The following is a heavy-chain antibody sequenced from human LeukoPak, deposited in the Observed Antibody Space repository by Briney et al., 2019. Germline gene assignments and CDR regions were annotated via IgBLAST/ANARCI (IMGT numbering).Heavy chain of an antibody. CDR1: GYTCTSYY. J-gene: IGHJ4*02. CDR2: INPSGGST. CDR3: ASGQRKWLRYGVTY. D-gene: IGHD5-12*01. V-gene: IGHV1-46*01. Sequence: ASVKVSCKSSGYTCTSYYMHWVRHSPGQRLEWMGIINPSGGSTSYAQKFQGRVTMTRDTSTSTVYMELSSLRSEDTAVYYCASGQRKWLRYGVTYWGQGTLVTVSS.